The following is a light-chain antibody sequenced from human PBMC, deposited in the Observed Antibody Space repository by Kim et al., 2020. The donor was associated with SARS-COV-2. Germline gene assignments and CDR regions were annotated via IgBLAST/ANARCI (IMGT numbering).Light chain of an antibody. Sequence: SASVGDRVTITGRARQGISNYLAWFQQKPGEVPKRLIYAVSNLQSGVPSRFSGSGSGTEFSLTITSLQPEDFATYYCLQHHSYPFAFGGGTKLEI. V-gene: IGKV1-17*03. J-gene: IGKJ4*01. CDR2: AVS. CDR3: LQHHSYPFA. CDR1: QGISNY.